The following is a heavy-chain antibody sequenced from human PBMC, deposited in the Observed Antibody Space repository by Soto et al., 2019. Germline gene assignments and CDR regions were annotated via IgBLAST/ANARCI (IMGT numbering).Heavy chain of an antibody. Sequence: QVQLVQSGAEVKKPGASVKVSCKASGYTFTSYDIIWVRQATGQGLEWMGWMNPSTSNTDSAEKFQGRLTMTRNTSISTIYMELSSLSFEDTAVYYCVRGRIIVAGGFDPWGQGTLVTVSS. CDR1: GYTFTSYD. V-gene: IGHV1-8*01. J-gene: IGHJ5*02. D-gene: IGHD6-19*01. CDR2: MNPSTSNT. CDR3: VRGRIIVAGGFDP.